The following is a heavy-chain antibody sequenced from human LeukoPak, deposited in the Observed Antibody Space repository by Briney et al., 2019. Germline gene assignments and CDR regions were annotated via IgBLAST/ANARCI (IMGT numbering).Heavy chain of an antibody. CDR2: IYASGST. CDR3: ARVRTSCNPEGDYYYMDV. V-gene: IGHV4-59*01. D-gene: IGHD2-2*01. Sequence: KASETLSLTCAVSGASISHYSWRWIRQPPGKGLEWIGDIYASGSTSYNPPHTGRVTTSKHTSKNHFSLKLISVTAADTAVYYCARVRTSCNPEGDYYYMDVWGKGTTVTVSS. CDR1: GASISHYS. J-gene: IGHJ6*03.